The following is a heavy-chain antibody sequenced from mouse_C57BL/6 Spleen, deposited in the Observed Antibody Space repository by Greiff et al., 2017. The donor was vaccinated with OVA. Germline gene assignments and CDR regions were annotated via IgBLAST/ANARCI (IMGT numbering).Heavy chain of an antibody. CDR3: ARGYGSSYVGYAMDY. J-gene: IGHJ4*01. D-gene: IGHD1-1*01. CDR2: INYDGSST. CDR1: GFTFSDYY. V-gene: IGHV5-16*01. Sequence: EVQLQESEGGLVQPGSSMKLSCTASGFTFSDYYMAWVRQVPEKGLEWVANINYDGSSTYYLDSLKSRFIISSDTSSHLLYLRMSSLKSEDTATYYCARGYGSSYVGYAMDYWGQGTSVTVSS.